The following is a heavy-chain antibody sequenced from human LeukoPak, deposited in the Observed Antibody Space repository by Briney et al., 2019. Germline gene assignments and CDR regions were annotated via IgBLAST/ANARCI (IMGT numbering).Heavy chain of an antibody. CDR1: GYTFTGYY. CDR2: INPNSGGT. CDR3: ERSYYYGSGSRVDWFDP. V-gene: IGHV1-2*06. Sequence: GASVKVSCKASGYTFTGYYMHWVRQAPGQPLEWMGRINPNSGGTNYAQKIQGRVTMTRDTSISTAYMELGRLSSDDTAVYYGERSYYYGSGSRVDWFDPWGQGTLVTVSP. J-gene: IGHJ5*02. D-gene: IGHD3-10*01.